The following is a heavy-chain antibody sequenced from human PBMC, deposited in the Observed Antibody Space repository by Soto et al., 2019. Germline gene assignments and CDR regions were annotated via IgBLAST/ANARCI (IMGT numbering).Heavy chain of an antibody. CDR3: VKDRDSNRWPSRDV. Sequence: ASVKVSCKTSGYTFTRNGISWVRQAPGQGLEWMGWISPKSGSIKYAQKFQGRVIMTTDTSTSTAYMELRSLRSDDTAVYYCVKDRDSNRWPSRDVWGPGTTVTVSS. D-gene: IGHD3-22*01. V-gene: IGHV1-18*01. CDR1: GYTFTRNG. CDR2: ISPKSGSI. J-gene: IGHJ6*02.